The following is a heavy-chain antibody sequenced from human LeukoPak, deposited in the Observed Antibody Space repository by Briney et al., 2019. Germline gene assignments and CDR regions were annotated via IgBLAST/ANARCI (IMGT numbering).Heavy chain of an antibody. V-gene: IGHV1-18*04. CDR1: GYTFTVYY. D-gene: IGHD1-26*01. CDR2: ISAYNGNT. CDR3: ARATDFDY. Sequence: ASVKVSCKASGYTFTVYYMHWVRQAPGQGLEWMGWISAYNGNTNYAQKLQGRVTMTTDTSTSTAYMELRSLRSDDTAVYYCARATDFDYWGEGTLVTVSS. J-gene: IGHJ4*02.